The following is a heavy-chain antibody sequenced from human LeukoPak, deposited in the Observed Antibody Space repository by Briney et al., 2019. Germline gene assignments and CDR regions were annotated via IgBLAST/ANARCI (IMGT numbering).Heavy chain of an antibody. Sequence: PVKVSCKASGGTFSSYAISWVRHAPGQGLEWMGRIIPIFGIANYAQKLQGRVTITADKSTSTAYMELGSLRSEDTAVYYCARDVSPLAAAGITPYNWFDPWGQGTLVTVSS. CDR2: IIPIFGIA. J-gene: IGHJ5*02. CDR3: ARDVSPLAAAGITPYNWFDP. D-gene: IGHD6-13*01. V-gene: IGHV1-69*04. CDR1: GGTFSSYA.